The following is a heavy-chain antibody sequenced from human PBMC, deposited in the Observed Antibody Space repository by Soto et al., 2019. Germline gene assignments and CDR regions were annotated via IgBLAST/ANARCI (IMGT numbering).Heavy chain of an antibody. V-gene: IGHV3-30*18. CDR2: ISYDGSNK. CDR1: GFTFSSYG. CDR3: AKDNGSGWYYFDY. D-gene: IGHD6-19*01. Sequence: PGGSLRLSCAASGFTFSSYGMHWVRQAPGKGLEWVAVISYDGSNKYYADSVKGRFTISRDNSKNTLYLQMNSLRAEDTAVYYCAKDNGSGWYYFDYWGQGSLVTAPQ. J-gene: IGHJ4*02.